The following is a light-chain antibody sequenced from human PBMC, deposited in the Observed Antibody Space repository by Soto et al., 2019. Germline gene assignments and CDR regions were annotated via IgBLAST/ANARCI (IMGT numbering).Light chain of an antibody. Sequence: EIVLTQSPATLSSSPGERATLSCRASQSVSSYLAWYQHKPGQAPRLLIYDASNRATGIPARFSGSGSGTDFTLTISSLEPEDFAVYYCQQRSNWPPFFGGGTKVEIK. CDR2: DAS. V-gene: IGKV3-11*01. CDR1: QSVSSY. J-gene: IGKJ4*01. CDR3: QQRSNWPPF.